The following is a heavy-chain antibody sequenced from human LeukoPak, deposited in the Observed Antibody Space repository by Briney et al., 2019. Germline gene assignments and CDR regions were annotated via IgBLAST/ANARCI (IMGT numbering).Heavy chain of an antibody. Sequence: PGGSLRLSCAASGFTFSSYSMNWVRQAPGKGLEWVSSISSSSSYIYYADSVKGRFTISRDNAKNSLYLQMNSLRAEDTAVYYCARDLVPAAIYERNWFDPWGQGTLVTVSP. CDR2: ISSSSSYI. CDR1: GFTFSSYS. D-gene: IGHD2-2*02. J-gene: IGHJ5*02. CDR3: ARDLVPAAIYERNWFDP. V-gene: IGHV3-21*01.